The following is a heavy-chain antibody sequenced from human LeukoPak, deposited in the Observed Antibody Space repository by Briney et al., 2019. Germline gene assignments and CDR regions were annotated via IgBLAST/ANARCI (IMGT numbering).Heavy chain of an antibody. Sequence: SETLSLTCTVSGGSISNYYWNWIRQPPGKGLEWIGYIHDSGTTKYNPSLKSRVTISVDTSNNQFSLWLTPVTAADTAVYYCARAPPYDTSTGDAFDMWGQGTVVTVSS. D-gene: IGHD3-9*01. V-gene: IGHV4-59*01. J-gene: IGHJ3*02. CDR3: ARAPPYDTSTGDAFDM. CDR1: GGSISNYY. CDR2: IHDSGTT.